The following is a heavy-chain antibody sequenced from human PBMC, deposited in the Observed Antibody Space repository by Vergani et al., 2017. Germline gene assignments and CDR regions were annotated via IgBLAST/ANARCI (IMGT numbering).Heavy chain of an antibody. V-gene: IGHV3-7*01. CDR1: GFTFSSYW. J-gene: IGHJ6*02. CDR2: IKQDGSEK. CDR3: ARVRAVAGSFYGMDV. D-gene: IGHD6-19*01. Sequence: EVQLVESGGGLVQPGGSLRLSCAASGFTFSSYWMSWVRQAPGKGLEWVANIKQDGSEKYYADSVKGRFTISRDNAKNSLYLQMNSLRAEDTAVYYCARVRAVAGSFYGMDVWGQGTTVTVSS.